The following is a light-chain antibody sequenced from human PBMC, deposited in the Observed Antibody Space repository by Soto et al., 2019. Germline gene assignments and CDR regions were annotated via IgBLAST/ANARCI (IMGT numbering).Light chain of an antibody. CDR1: QSLLHSNGYNY. V-gene: IGKV2-28*01. Sequence: DIVMTQSPLSLPVTTGEPASISCRSSQSLLHSNGYNYLDWYLQKPGQSPQLLIYLGSNRASGVPDRFSGSGSGTDFTLKISRVEAEDVGVYYCMQGTHWPPKHAPITFGQGTRLEIK. CDR2: LGS. J-gene: IGKJ5*01. CDR3: MQGTHWPPKHAPIT.